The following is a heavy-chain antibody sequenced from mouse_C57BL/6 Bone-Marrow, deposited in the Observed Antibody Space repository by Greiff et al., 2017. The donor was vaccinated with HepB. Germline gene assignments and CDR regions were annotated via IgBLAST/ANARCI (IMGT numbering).Heavy chain of an antibody. CDR3: TTVITTVVYFDY. D-gene: IGHD1-1*01. J-gene: IGHJ2*01. CDR2: IDPEDGDT. CDR1: GFNIKDYY. V-gene: IGHV14-1*01. Sequence: VQLKQSGAELVRPGASVKLSCTASGFNIKDYYMHWVKQRPEQGLEWIGRIDPEDGDTEYAPKFQGKATMTADTSSNTTYLQLSSLTSEDTAVYYCTTVITTVVYFDYWGQGTTLTVSS.